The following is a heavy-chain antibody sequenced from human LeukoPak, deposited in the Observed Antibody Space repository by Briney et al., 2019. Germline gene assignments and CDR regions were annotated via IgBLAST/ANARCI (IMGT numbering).Heavy chain of an antibody. CDR1: GYTFTSYY. D-gene: IGHD3-9*01. Sequence: ASVKVSCKASGYTFTSYYMHWVRQAPGQGLEWMGIINPSGGSTSYAQKFQGRVTMTRDTSTSTVYMELSSLRSEDTAVYYCARGLLDYDILTGPDPTAPFDYWGQGTLVTVSS. J-gene: IGHJ4*02. CDR2: INPSGGST. V-gene: IGHV1-46*01. CDR3: ARGLLDYDILTGPDPTAPFDY.